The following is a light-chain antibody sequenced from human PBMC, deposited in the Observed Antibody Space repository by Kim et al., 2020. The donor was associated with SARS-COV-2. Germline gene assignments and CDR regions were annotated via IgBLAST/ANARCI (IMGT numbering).Light chain of an antibody. Sequence: DIQMTQSPSSLSASVGDRVTITCRATQGISNSLAWYQQKPGKAPKLLLYAASRLESGVPSRFSGSGSGTDYTLTISSLQPEDFATYYCQQYYSTRTFGQGTKVDIK. CDR2: AAS. J-gene: IGKJ1*01. V-gene: IGKV1-NL1*01. CDR3: QQYYSTRT. CDR1: QGISNS.